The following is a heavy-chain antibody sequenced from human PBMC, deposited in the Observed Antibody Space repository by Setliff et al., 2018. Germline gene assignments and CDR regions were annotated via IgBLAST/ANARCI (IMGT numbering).Heavy chain of an antibody. CDR1: GGSINGHY. Sequence: SETLSLTCTISGGSINGHYWSWIRQPPGKGLEWIGNIYYTEKTNYNHSLKSRVTISVDTSKNQFTLKVDSVTAADTAVYYCARSSPSGDSYGPLDYWGQGTLVTVSS. CDR3: ARSSPSGDSYGPLDY. CDR2: IYYTEKT. J-gene: IGHJ4*02. D-gene: IGHD5-18*01. V-gene: IGHV4-59*11.